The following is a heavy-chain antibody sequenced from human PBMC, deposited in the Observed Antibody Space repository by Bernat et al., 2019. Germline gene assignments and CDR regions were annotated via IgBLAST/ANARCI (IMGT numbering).Heavy chain of an antibody. CDR1: GFTVSSNY. D-gene: IGHD3-3*01. Sequence: EVQLVESGGGLIQPGGSLRLSCAASGFTVSSNYMSWVRQAPGKGLEWVSVIYSGGSTYYPDSVKGRFTISRDNSKNTLYLQMNSLRAEDTAVYYCARDRAILEGKDIYWYFDLWGRGTLVTVSS. CDR2: IYSGGST. V-gene: IGHV3-53*01. J-gene: IGHJ2*01. CDR3: ARDRAILEGKDIYWYFDL.